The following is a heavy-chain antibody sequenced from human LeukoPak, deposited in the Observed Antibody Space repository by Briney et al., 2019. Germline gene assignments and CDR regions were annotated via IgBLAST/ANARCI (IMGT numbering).Heavy chain of an antibody. CDR2: INPNSGGT. CDR1: GYTFTGYY. Sequence: ASVKVSCKASGYTFTGYYMHWVRQAPGQGLEWMGWINPNSGGTNYAQKFQGRVTMTRDTSISTAYMELSSLTSDDTAVYYCAMEDFWSGPGYWGQGTLVTVSS. CDR3: AMEDFWSGPGY. V-gene: IGHV1-2*02. D-gene: IGHD3-3*01. J-gene: IGHJ4*02.